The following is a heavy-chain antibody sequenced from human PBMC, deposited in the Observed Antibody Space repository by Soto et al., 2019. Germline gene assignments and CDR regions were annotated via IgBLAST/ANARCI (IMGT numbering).Heavy chain of an antibody. V-gene: IGHV1-8*01. CDR2: TNPNNGNA. Sequence: ASVKVSCKASGFTFIIYDFSWVRQAAGQGLEWMGWTNPNNGNAGFAQKFRGRINMTGNTSISTAYLELSSLRSDDSAVYFCARRKERSGPYYLDLWGQ. J-gene: IGHJ4*02. CDR3: ARRKERSGPYYLDL. CDR1: GFTFIIYD. D-gene: IGHD6-25*01.